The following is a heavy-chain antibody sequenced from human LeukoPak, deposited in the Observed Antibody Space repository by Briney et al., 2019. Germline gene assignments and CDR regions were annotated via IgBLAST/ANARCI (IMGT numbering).Heavy chain of an antibody. CDR2: IKQDGSEK. V-gene: IGHV3-7*05. CDR1: GFTFSSYW. CDR3: ARYSGNYRAFDI. D-gene: IGHD1-26*01. Sequence: PGGSLRLSCAASGFTFSSYWMSWVRQAQGKGLEWLANIKQDGSEKYYVDSVKGRFTISRDNPKNSLYLQMNSLRAEDTAVYYCARYSGNYRAFDIWGQGTMVTVSS. J-gene: IGHJ3*02.